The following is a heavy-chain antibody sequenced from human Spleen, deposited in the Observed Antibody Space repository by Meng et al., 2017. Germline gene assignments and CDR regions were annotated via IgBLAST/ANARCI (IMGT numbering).Heavy chain of an antibody. CDR3: VPRTTYFDS. V-gene: IGHV3-30*03. J-gene: IGHJ4*02. CDR2: LSYDGSKA. Sequence: QVQLVESGGRAVQPGRSLRRSCAASGFTFNDYGIHWVRLAPGKGLEWLAALSYDGSKAFYADSVKGRFTISRDNSKNTLYLQMNSLRAEDTAVYYCVPRTTYFDSWGLGTLVTVSS. CDR1: GFTFNDYG. D-gene: IGHD4-11*01.